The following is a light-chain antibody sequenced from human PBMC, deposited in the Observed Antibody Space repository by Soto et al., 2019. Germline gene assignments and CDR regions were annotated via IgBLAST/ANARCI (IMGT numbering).Light chain of an antibody. Sequence: EIVMTQSPATLYVSPGERATLSCRASQSVSSNLAWYQQKPGQAPRLLIYGASTRATGIPARFSGSGSGTECTLTISSLQSEDFAVYYCQQYNNWWTFGQGTKVEI. CDR1: QSVSSN. CDR3: QQYNNWWT. V-gene: IGKV3-15*01. J-gene: IGKJ1*01. CDR2: GAS.